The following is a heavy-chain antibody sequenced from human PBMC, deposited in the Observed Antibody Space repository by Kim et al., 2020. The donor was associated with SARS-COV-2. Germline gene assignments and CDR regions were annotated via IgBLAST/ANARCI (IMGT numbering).Heavy chain of an antibody. CDR3: AKVRGLVAYVGYFDL. J-gene: IGHJ2*01. CDR2: ISGSGGST. CDR1: GFTFSSYA. V-gene: IGHV3-23*01. Sequence: GGSLRLSCAASGFTFSSYAMSWVRQAPGKGLEWVPAISGSGGSTYYADSVKGRFTTSRDNSKNTLYLQMNSRRAEDTAVYYCAKVRGLVAYVGYFDLWGRGTLVTVSS. D-gene: IGHD1-26*01.